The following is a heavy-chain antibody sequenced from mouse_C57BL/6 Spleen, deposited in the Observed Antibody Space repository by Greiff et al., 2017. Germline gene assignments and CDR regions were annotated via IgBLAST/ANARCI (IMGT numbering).Heavy chain of an antibody. V-gene: IGHV2-9-1*01. CDR1: GFSLPSYA. D-gene: IGHD2-4*01. J-gene: IGHJ2*01. CDR3: DRNYDYGGYCDY. Sequence: VKLVESGPGLVAPSQSLSITCTVSGFSLPSYAISWVRPPPGKGLAWLGVIWTGGGTNYNSALKSRLSISKDNSKSQVFLKMNSLQTDDTARDYCDRNYDYGGYCDYWGKGTTLTVSA. CDR2: IWTGGGT.